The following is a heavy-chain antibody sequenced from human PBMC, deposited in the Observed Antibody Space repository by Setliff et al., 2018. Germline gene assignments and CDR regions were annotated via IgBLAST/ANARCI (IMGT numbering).Heavy chain of an antibody. D-gene: IGHD2-8*01. V-gene: IGHV3-15*01. J-gene: IGHJ3*02. CDR2: IKSYGSGGTI. Sequence: GGSLRLSFAVSGLRFSDAWVSWVRQAPGKGLEWAGRIKSYGSGGTIDYAAPVEGRFTISRDDSKNTVYLQMSSPKIEDTAVYYCVHNADFIGTFDTWGQGTMVTVSS. CDR3: VHNADFIGTFDT. CDR1: GLRFSDAW.